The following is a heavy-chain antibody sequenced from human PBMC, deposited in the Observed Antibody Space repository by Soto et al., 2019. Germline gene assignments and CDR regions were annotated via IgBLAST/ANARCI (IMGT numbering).Heavy chain of an antibody. CDR2: ISGSGGST. J-gene: IGHJ4*02. V-gene: IGHV3-23*01. D-gene: IGHD2-2*01. CDR1: GFTFSSYA. CDR3: AKGDCSSTSCYAFGGYYFDY. Sequence: PGGSLRLSCAASGFTFSSYAMSWVRQAPGKGLEWVSAISGSGGSTYYADSVKGRFTISRDNSKNTLYLQMNSLRAEDTAVYYCAKGDCSSTSCYAFGGYYFDYWGQGTLVTVSS.